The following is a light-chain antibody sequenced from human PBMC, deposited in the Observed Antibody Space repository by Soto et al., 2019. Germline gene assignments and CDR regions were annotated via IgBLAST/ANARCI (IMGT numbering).Light chain of an antibody. CDR3: QQRNIWPPVT. CDR1: QIGRSDH. V-gene: IGKV3D-20*02. J-gene: IGKJ5*01. CDR2: GVS. Sequence: EMVLTQSPVTLSLSPGERATLSCRASQIGRSDHLAWYQQKPGQPPRLLIYGVSTRANGIPDRFSGSGSGTDFTLAISRLEPEDSAVYYCQQRNIWPPVTFGQGTRLEIK.